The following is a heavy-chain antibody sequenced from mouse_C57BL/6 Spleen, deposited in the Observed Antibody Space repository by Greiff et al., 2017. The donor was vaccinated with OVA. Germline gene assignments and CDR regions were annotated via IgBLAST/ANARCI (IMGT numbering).Heavy chain of an antibody. D-gene: IGHD1-2*01. CDR2: INPYNGDT. J-gene: IGHJ2*01. Sequence: VQLQQSGPELVKPGDSVKISCKASGYSFTGYFMNWVMQSHGKSLEWIGRINPYNGDTFYNQKFKGKATLTVDKSSSTAHMGLRSLTSEDSAVYYCARSGLLRQYFDYWGQGTTLTVSS. V-gene: IGHV1-20*01. CDR1: GYSFTGYF. CDR3: ARSGLLRQYFDY.